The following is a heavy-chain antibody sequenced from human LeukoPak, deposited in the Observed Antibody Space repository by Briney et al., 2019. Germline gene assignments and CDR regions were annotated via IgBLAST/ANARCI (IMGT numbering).Heavy chain of an antibody. Sequence: GGSLRLSCAASGFTFSSYAMTWVRQAPGKGVEWVSVIGRTGDIFYADSVKGRFTISRDNSKNTLYLQMNSLRAEDTAVYYCAKYQLLNNYYWRHAFDFWGQGTMVTVSS. CDR1: GFTFSSYA. D-gene: IGHD4-11*01. J-gene: IGHJ3*01. V-gene: IGHV3-23*01. CDR2: IGRTGDI. CDR3: AKYQLLNNYYWRHAFDF.